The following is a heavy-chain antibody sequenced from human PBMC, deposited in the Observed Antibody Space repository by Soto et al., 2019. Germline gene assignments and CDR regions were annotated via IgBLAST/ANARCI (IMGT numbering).Heavy chain of an antibody. Sequence: QVQLQESGPGLVKPSETLSLTCTVSGGSISSYYWSWIRQPPGKGLEWIGYIYYSGSTNYNPSLKSRVTIAVDTSKKQFSLKLSSVTAADTAVYYCARVGYSSGWYGWYFDLWGRGTLVTVSS. J-gene: IGHJ2*01. D-gene: IGHD6-19*01. CDR2: IYYSGST. CDR3: ARVGYSSGWYGWYFDL. CDR1: GGSISSYY. V-gene: IGHV4-59*01.